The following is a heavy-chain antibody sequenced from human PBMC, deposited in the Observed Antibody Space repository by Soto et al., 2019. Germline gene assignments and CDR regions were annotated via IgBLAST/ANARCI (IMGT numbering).Heavy chain of an antibody. V-gene: IGHV1-69*04. CDR1: GGTFSSYT. D-gene: IGHD3-22*01. CDR2: IIPILGIV. Sequence: ASVKVSCKASGGTFSSYTISWVRQAPGQGLEWMGRIIPILGIVNYAQKFQGRVTIIADKSTSTAYMELSSLRSEDTAVYYCARDDYYDSSGYNLGYYNAMDVWGQGTTVTVSS. J-gene: IGHJ6*02. CDR3: ARDDYYDSSGYNLGYYNAMDV.